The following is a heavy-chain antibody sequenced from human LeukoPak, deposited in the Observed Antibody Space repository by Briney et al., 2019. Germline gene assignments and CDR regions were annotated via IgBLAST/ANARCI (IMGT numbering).Heavy chain of an antibody. CDR2: ISSSSSYI. V-gene: IGHV3-21*01. D-gene: IGHD3-3*01. CDR3: ARDYDFWSGYWNPLDH. J-gene: IGHJ4*02. CDR1: GFTFSSYS. Sequence: GSLRLSCAASGFTFSSYSMNWVRQAPGKGLEWVSSISSSSSYIYYADSVKGRFTISRDNAKNSLYLQMNSLRAEDTAVYYCARDYDFWSGYWNPLDHWGQGTLVTVSS.